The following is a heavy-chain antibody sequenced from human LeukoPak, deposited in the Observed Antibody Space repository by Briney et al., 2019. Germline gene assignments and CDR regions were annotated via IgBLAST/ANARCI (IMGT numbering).Heavy chain of an antibody. CDR3: SRDRNTGSSYENLFEY. CDR1: GFTFSSYW. V-gene: IGHV3-74*01. CDR2: INSDGSST. D-gene: IGHD1-26*01. Sequence: AGGSRRLSCAASGFTFSSYWMHGVSQAPGKGLVWVSRINSDGSSTSYADSVKGRFTISRDNAKNTLYLQTNSLRAEDTSVYYCSRDRNTGSSYENLFEYWGQGSLVTVSS. J-gene: IGHJ4*02.